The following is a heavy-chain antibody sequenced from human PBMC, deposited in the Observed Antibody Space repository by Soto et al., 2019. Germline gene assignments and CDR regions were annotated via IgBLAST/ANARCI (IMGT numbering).Heavy chain of an antibody. CDR2: INHSGST. CDR3: ARALFYSSGNWFDP. V-gene: IGHV4-34*01. Sequence: PSETLSLTCAVYGGSFSGYYWSWIRQPPGKGLEWIGEINHSGSTNYNPSLKSRVTISVDTSKNQFSLKLSSVTAADTAVYYCARALFYSSGNWFDPWGQGTLVTVSS. CDR1: GGSFSGYY. D-gene: IGHD6-19*01. J-gene: IGHJ5*02.